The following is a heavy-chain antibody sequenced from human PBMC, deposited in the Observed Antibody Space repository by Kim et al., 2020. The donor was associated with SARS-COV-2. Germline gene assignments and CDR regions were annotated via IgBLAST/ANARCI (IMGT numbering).Heavy chain of an antibody. Sequence: GGSLRLSCAASGFSINNYWIHWVRQVPGKGLVWVSRISSDGSSTTYADSVKGRFTISRDNAKNTLHLQMISLRAEDTAVYYCARGYHYGMDVWGQGITGT. CDR2: ISSDGSST. CDR3: ARGYHYGMDV. J-gene: IGHJ6*02. CDR1: GFSINNYW. V-gene: IGHV3-74*01.